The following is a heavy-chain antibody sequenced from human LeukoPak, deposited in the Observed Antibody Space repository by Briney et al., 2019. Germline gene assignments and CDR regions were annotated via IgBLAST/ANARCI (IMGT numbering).Heavy chain of an antibody. CDR2: MNPNSGNT. CDR1: GYTFTSYD. J-gene: IGHJ6*03. V-gene: IGHV1-8*01. Sequence: ASVKVSCKASGYTFTSYDINWVRQATGQGLEWMGWMNPNSGNTDYAQKFQGRSTMTRNTPISTAYMEVSSLRSEDTGVYYCARTLRTPYNMDVWGQGTTVTVSS. CDR3: ARTLRTPYNMDV.